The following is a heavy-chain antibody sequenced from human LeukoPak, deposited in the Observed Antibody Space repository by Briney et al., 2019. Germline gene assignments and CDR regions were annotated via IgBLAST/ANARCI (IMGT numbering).Heavy chain of an antibody. Sequence: GASVKVSCKASGYTFTSYDINWVRQATGQGLEWMGWMNPKSGNTGHAQKFQGRVTITRDTSISTVYMELSSLRSEDTAVYFCARVQWLAPQYYFDYWGQGTLVTVSS. CDR2: MNPKSGNT. J-gene: IGHJ4*02. D-gene: IGHD6-19*01. V-gene: IGHV1-8*03. CDR1: GYTFTSYD. CDR3: ARVQWLAPQYYFDY.